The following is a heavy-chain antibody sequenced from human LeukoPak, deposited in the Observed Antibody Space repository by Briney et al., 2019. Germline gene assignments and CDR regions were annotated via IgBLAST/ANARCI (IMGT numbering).Heavy chain of an antibody. CDR2: INTNTGNP. V-gene: IGHV7-4-1*02. CDR1: GYTFTSYP. D-gene: IGHD3-22*01. CDR3: ARTYYDSGARAFDI. Sequence: ASVKVSCKASGYTFTSYPMNWVRQAPGQGLEWMGWINTNTGNPTYAQGFTGRFVFSLDTSVSTAYLQISSLKAEDTAVYYCARTYYDSGARAFDIWGQGTMVTVSS. J-gene: IGHJ3*02.